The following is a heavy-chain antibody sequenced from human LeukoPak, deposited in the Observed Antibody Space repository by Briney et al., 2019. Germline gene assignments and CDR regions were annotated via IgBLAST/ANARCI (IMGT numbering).Heavy chain of an antibody. J-gene: IGHJ6*02. D-gene: IGHD3-3*01. CDR3: ARDNYYDFWSGYSGYYYYGMDV. Sequence: SQTLSLTCTVSGGSISSGDYYWRWIRQPPGTGLEWIGYIYYSGSTYYNPSLKSRVTISVDTSKNQFSLKLSSVTAADTAVYYCARDNYYDFWSGYSGYYYYGMDVWGQGTTVTVSS. CDR2: IYYSGST. CDR1: GGSISSGDYY. V-gene: IGHV4-30-4*01.